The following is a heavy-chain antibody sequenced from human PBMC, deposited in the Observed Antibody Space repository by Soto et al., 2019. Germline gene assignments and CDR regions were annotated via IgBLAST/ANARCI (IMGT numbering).Heavy chain of an antibody. CDR3: VKGEYYYDSSGYYPVDY. V-gene: IGHV3-64D*06. Sequence: PGGSLRLSCSASGFTFSSYAMHWVRQAPGKGLEYVSSISTNGGSTHYADSVKGRFTISRDNSKNTQYLQMSSLRADDTAVYYCVKGEYYYDSSGYYPVDYWGQGTLVTVS. CDR2: ISTNGGST. CDR1: GFTFSSYA. J-gene: IGHJ4*02. D-gene: IGHD3-22*01.